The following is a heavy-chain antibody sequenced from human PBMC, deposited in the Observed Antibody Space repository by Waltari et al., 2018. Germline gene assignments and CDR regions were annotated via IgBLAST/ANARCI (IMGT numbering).Heavy chain of an antibody. CDR3: ATRYFDWLPSGAFDI. CDR1: GYSISSGYY. D-gene: IGHD3-9*01. J-gene: IGHJ3*02. V-gene: IGHV4-38-2*01. Sequence: QVQLQESGPGLVKPSETLSLTCAVSGYSISSGYYWGWSQRPPGKGLEGIGRIYHSGSTYYNPSLKSRVTISVDTSKNQFSLKLSSVTAADTAVYYCATRYFDWLPSGAFDIWGQGTMVTVSS. CDR2: IYHSGST.